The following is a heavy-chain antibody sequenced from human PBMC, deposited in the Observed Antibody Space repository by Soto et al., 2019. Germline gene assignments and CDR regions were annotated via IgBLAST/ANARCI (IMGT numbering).Heavy chain of an antibody. D-gene: IGHD3-22*01. V-gene: IGHV5-51*01. Sequence: GESLKISCKGSGYSFTSYWIDWVRQMPGKGLEWMGIIYPGDSDTRYSPSFQGQVTISADKSISTAYLQWSSLKASDTPMYYCARQEEGYYYDSSIYYFDYWGQGALVTVS. CDR1: GYSFTSYW. CDR3: ARQEEGYYYDSSIYYFDY. J-gene: IGHJ4*02. CDR2: IYPGDSDT.